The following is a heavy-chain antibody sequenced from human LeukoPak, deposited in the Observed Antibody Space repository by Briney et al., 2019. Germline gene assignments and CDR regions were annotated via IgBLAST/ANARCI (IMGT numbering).Heavy chain of an antibody. D-gene: IGHD1-26*01. CDR1: GFTFSSYA. V-gene: IGHV3-23*01. CDR3: AKSEGGNTGNYWGRYYFSY. CDR2: LGGSNSP. Sequence: GGSLRLSCAASGFTFSSYAMNWVRQAPGKGLEWVSALGGSNSPYYADSVKGRFTVSRGSSENTLYLHMNSLRAEDTTVYYCAKSEGGNTGNYWGRYYFSYWGQGTLVTVSS. J-gene: IGHJ4*02.